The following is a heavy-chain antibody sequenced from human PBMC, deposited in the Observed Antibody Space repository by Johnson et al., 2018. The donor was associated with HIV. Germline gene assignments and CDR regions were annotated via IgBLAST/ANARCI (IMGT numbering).Heavy chain of an antibody. Sequence: QVQLVESGGGVVQPGRSLRLSCAASGFTFSSYAMHWVRQAPGKGLEWVAVISYDGSNKYYADSVKGRFTISRDNSKNTLYLQMNSLRAEDTAVYYCAKDRDYYGSGGPAGAFDIWGLGTMVTVSS. J-gene: IGHJ3*02. CDR2: ISYDGSNK. D-gene: IGHD3-10*01. CDR3: AKDRDYYGSGGPAGAFDI. V-gene: IGHV3-30-3*01. CDR1: GFTFSSYA.